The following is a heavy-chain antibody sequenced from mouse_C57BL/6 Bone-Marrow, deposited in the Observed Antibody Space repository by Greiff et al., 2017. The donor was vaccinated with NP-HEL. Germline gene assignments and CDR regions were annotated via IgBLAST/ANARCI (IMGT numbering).Heavy chain of an antibody. CDR1: GYTFTDYY. J-gene: IGHJ1*03. D-gene: IGHD1-1*01. CDR3: YYYGSIVYWYFDV. Sequence: EVQLQQSGPELVKPGASVKISCKASGYTFTDYYMNWVKQSHGKSLEWIGDINPNNGGTSYNQKFKGKATLTVDKSSSTAYMELRSLTSEDSAVYYCYYYGSIVYWYFDVWGTGTTVTVSS. CDR2: INPNNGGT. V-gene: IGHV1-26*01.